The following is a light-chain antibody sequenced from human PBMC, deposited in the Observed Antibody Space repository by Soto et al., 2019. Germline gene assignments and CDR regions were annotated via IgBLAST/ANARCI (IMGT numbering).Light chain of an antibody. CDR3: QQYDNLPPLFT. CDR1: QDISNY. CDR2: DAS. V-gene: IGKV1-33*01. J-gene: IGKJ3*01. Sequence: DIQMTQSPSSISASVGDRVTITCQAIQDISNYLNWYQQKPGKAPKLLIYDASNLETGVPSRFSGTGYSTDFTYASSSVKPEKIATYYCQQYDNLPPLFTFGPGTKVDIE.